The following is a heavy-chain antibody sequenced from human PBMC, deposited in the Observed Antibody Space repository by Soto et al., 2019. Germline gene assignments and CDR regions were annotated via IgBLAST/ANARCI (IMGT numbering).Heavy chain of an antibody. D-gene: IGHD6-19*01. CDR2: IDPSDSYT. V-gene: IGHV5-10-1*03. CDR1: GYSFTNYW. CDR3: ARRSLAPYSSNWDRIGWFDP. J-gene: IGHJ5*02. Sequence: EVQLVQSGAEVKKPGESLRISCKGSGYSFTNYWIIWVRQMPGKGLEWMGRIDPSDSYTNYSPSFQGHVTISADKSISTAYLQWRSLKASDTAMYYCARRSLAPYSSNWDRIGWFDPWGQGTLVTVSS.